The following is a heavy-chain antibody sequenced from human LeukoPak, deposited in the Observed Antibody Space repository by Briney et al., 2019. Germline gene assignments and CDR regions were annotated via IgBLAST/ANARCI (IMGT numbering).Heavy chain of an antibody. J-gene: IGHJ5*02. V-gene: IGHV4-59*01. CDR3: ARDAGGTWFDP. CDR1: GGSISTYS. Sequence: PSETLSLTCTVSGGSISTYSWNWIRQSPGQGLEWIGYIKNNGGNYNNPSLMGRITISLDTSKNQFSLKLTSVTAADTAVYYCARDAGGTWFDPWGQGTLVTVSS. CDR2: IKNNGGN.